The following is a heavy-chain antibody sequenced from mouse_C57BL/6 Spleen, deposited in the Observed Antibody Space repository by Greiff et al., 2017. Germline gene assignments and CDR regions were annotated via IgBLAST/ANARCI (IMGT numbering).Heavy chain of an antibody. Sequence: QVQLKESGAELVRPGASVKLSCKASGYTFTDYYINWVKQRPGQGLEWIARIYPGSGNTYYNEKFKGKATLTAGKSSSTAYMQLSSLTSEDSAVYFCARGRYGYCDYWGQGTTLTVAS. CDR3: ARGRYGYCDY. D-gene: IGHD2-14*01. CDR1: GYTFTDYY. J-gene: IGHJ2*01. CDR2: IYPGSGNT. V-gene: IGHV1-76*01.